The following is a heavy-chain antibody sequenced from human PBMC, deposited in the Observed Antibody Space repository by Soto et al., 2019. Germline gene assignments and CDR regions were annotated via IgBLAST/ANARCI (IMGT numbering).Heavy chain of an antibody. CDR2: IYYSGST. CDR3: ARHGGRGVTTRDNWFDP. CDR1: GGSISSYY. J-gene: IGHJ5*02. V-gene: IGHV4-59*08. D-gene: IGHD4-4*01. Sequence: SETLSLTCTVSGGSISSYYWSWIRQPPGKGLEWIGYIYYSGSTNYNPSLKSRVTISVDTSKNQFSLKLSSVTAADTAVYYCARHGGRGVTTRDNWFDPWGQGTLVTVSS.